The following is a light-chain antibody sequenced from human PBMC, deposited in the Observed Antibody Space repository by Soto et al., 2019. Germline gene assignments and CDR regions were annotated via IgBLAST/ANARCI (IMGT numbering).Light chain of an antibody. CDR1: SSNIGAEYD. Sequence: QSALTQPPSVSGAPGQRVAISCTGSSSNIGAEYDVHRYQQLPGTAPKRLIYGDNNRPSGVPDRFSGSKSGTSASLAITGLQPEDEADYYCQSYDSSLTTFVFGTGTKVTV. CDR2: GDN. CDR3: QSYDSSLTTFV. J-gene: IGLJ1*01. V-gene: IGLV1-40*01.